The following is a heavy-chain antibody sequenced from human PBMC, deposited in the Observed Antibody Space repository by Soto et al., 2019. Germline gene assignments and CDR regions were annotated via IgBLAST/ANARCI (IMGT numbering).Heavy chain of an antibody. V-gene: IGHV1-18*01. D-gene: IGHD1-26*01. Sequence: QVQLVQSGAEVKKPGASVKVSCKASGYTFTSYGISWVRQAPGQGLEWMGWISAYNGNTNYAQKLQGRVTMTTDTATVTVYMEPGALTADDTAVYYCARARGSSYWSGPGGQGTLVTVSS. CDR3: ARARGSSYWSGP. J-gene: IGHJ5*02. CDR2: ISAYNGNT. CDR1: GYTFTSYG.